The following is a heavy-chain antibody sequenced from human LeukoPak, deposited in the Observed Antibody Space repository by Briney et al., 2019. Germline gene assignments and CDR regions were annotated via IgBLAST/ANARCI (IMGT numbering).Heavy chain of an antibody. Sequence: SETLSLTCTISGGSISSNYWSWIRQPPGKGLEWIGYCHYSGNTNYNPSLKSRATISVDMSKNQFSLTLNSVTAADTAVYYCARSASSTSRSAFDIWGQGTRVTACS. CDR3: ARSASSTSRSAFDI. J-gene: IGHJ3*02. CDR2: CHYSGNT. CDR1: GGSISSNY. V-gene: IGHV4-59*13.